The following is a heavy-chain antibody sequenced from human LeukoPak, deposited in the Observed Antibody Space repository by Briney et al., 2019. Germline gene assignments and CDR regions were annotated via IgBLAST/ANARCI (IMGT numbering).Heavy chain of an antibody. CDR2: ISGSGGST. Sequence: GGSLRLSCAASGFTVSSNYMSWVRQAPGKGLEWVSAISGSGGSTYYADSVKGRFTISRDNSKNTLYLQMNSLRAEDTAVYYCAKGSGSSGWYYFDYWGQGTLVTVSS. J-gene: IGHJ4*02. CDR3: AKGSGSSGWYYFDY. V-gene: IGHV3-23*01. CDR1: GFTVSSNY. D-gene: IGHD6-19*01.